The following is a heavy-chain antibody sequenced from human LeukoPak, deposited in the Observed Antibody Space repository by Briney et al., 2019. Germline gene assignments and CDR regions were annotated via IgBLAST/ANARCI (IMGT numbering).Heavy chain of an antibody. J-gene: IGHJ4*02. V-gene: IGHV4-4*02. CDR1: GGSISSSNW. CDR2: IYHSGST. Sequence: SGTLSLTCAVSGGSISSSNWWSWVRQPPGKGLEWIGEIYHSGSTNYNPSLKSRVTISVDTSKNQFSLKLSSVTAADTAVYYCARSPDDSSGYYLDYWGQGTLVTVSS. D-gene: IGHD3-22*01. CDR3: ARSPDDSSGYYLDY.